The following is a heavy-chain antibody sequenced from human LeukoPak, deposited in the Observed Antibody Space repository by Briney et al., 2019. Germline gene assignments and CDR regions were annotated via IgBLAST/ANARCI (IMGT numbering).Heavy chain of an antibody. J-gene: IGHJ4*02. CDR1: GFTFSNAW. CDR3: TTGSSGWPGTDIY. V-gene: IGHV3-15*01. Sequence: GGSLRLSCAASGFTFSNAWMSWVRQAPGKGLEWVGRIKTKTDGATTDYAAPVKGRFTISRDGSKNTLYLQMNSLKTEDTAVYYCTTGSSGWPGTDIYWGQGTLVTVSS. D-gene: IGHD6-19*01. CDR2: IKTKTDGATT.